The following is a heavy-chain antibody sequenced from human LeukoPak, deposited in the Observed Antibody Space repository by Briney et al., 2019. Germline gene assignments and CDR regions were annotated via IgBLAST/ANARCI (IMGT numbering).Heavy chain of an antibody. Sequence: ASVKVSCKASGYTFTSYGISWVRQAPGQGLEWMGWISAYNGNTNYAQKLQGRVTMTTDTSTSTAYMELSRLRSDDTAVYYCARGSHLWFGDPTLVYYFDYWGQGTLVTVSS. D-gene: IGHD3-10*01. CDR1: GYTFTSYG. J-gene: IGHJ4*02. V-gene: IGHV1-18*01. CDR2: ISAYNGNT. CDR3: ARGSHLWFGDPTLVYYFDY.